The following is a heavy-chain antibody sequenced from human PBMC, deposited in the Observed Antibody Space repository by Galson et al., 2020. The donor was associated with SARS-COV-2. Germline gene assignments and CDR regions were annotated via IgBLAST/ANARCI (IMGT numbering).Heavy chain of an antibody. Sequence: ASETLSLTCAVSGGSISSSYWWNWVRQPPGKGLEWIGEMYHSGNSNSNPSLRGRVTMSVDKSKNQFSLKLTPVTAADTALYYCARVMYGMDVWGQGITVIVSS. D-gene: IGHD2-8*01. CDR1: GGSISSSYW. V-gene: IGHV4-4*02. CDR2: MYHSGNS. J-gene: IGHJ6*02. CDR3: ARVMYGMDV.